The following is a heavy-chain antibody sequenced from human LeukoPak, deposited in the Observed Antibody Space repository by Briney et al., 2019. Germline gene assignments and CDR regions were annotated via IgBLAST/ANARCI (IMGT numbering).Heavy chain of an antibody. D-gene: IGHD3-22*01. CDR2: ISGSGGST. V-gene: IGHV3-23*01. J-gene: IGHJ4*02. Sequence: GGSLRLSCAASGFTFSSYAMSWVRQAPGKGLEWVSAISGSGGSTYYADSVKGRFTISRDNSKNTLYLQMNSLRAEDTAVYYCAKDRYYYDSSGYYGYWGQGTLVTVSS. CDR1: GFTFSSYA. CDR3: AKDRYYYDSSGYYGY.